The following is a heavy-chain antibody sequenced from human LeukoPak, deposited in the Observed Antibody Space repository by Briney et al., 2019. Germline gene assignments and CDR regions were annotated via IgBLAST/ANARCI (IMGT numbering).Heavy chain of an antibody. CDR2: IYHSGST. V-gene: IGHV4-4*02. Sequence: PSETLSLTCAVSGGSISSSNWWSWVRQPPGKGLEWIGEIYHSGSTNYNPSLKSRVTISVDKSKNLFSLKLSSVTAADTAVYYCARGSLTTVHEPHYGYSMDVWGKGTTVTVSS. D-gene: IGHD4-17*01. CDR1: GGSISSSNW. J-gene: IGHJ6*03. CDR3: ARGSLTTVHEPHYGYSMDV.